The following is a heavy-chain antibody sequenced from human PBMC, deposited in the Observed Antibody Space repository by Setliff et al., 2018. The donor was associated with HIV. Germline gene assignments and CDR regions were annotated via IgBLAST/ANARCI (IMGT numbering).Heavy chain of an antibody. CDR3: AREFSGTRYRYFDS. CDR1: GFTFSDYA. D-gene: IGHD5-12*01. J-gene: IGHJ4*02. CDR2: ISGSGRGT. V-gene: IGHV3-23*01. Sequence: GGSLRLSCAASGFTFSDYAMSWVRQAPGKGLEWVSAISGSGRGTYYADSVKGRFTISRDNSKNTLYLQMNSLRIEDTAVYYCAREFSGTRYRYFDSWGQGTLVTVSS.